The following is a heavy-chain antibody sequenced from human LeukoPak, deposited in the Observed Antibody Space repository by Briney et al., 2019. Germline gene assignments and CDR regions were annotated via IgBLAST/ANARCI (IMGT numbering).Heavy chain of an antibody. CDR1: EFTFRSYA. V-gene: IGHV3-23*01. Sequence: PGGSLRLSCAGSEFTFRSYAMSWVRQAPGKGLEWVSGISGSGGTTNYADFVKGRFTISRDNSKNMLYLQMNSLRAEDTAVYYCAKESPAMGPFVYWGQGTLVTVSS. CDR2: ISGSGGTT. D-gene: IGHD1-26*01. J-gene: IGHJ4*02. CDR3: AKESPAMGPFVY.